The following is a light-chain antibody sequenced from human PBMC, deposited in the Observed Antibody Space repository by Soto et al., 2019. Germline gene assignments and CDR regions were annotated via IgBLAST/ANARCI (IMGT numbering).Light chain of an antibody. CDR3: QQRSNWIT. J-gene: IGKJ5*01. V-gene: IGKV3-11*01. CDR1: QSITEK. Sequence: DIVRTQSPDPLSVSPGERATLSCRASQSITEKVVWYQQKPGQAPRLLIYDASYRATGIPARFSGSGSVTDFTLTISSLEPEDFAVYYCQQRSNWITFGQGTRLEIK. CDR2: DAS.